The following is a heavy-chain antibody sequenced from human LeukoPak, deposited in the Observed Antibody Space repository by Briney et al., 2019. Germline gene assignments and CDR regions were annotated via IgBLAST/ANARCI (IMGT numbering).Heavy chain of an antibody. V-gene: IGHV3-73*01. CDR3: ARDRRFLEWLLPQPSGYYYYYGMDV. Sequence: GGSLRLSCAASGFSFSEAAIHWVRQASGKGLEWVGRIRSRTTGYATAYAASVKGRFTISRDDSKNTAFLQMNSLRAEDTAVYYCARDRRFLEWLLPQPSGYYYYYGMDVWGQGTTVTVSS. D-gene: IGHD3-3*01. CDR1: GFSFSEAA. J-gene: IGHJ6*02. CDR2: IRSRTTGYAT.